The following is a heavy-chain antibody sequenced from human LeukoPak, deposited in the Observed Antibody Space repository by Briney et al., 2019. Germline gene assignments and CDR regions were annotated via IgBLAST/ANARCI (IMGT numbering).Heavy chain of an antibody. Sequence: PSETLSLTCTVSGGSISGDYWSWIRQPPGKGLEWIGEINHSGSSKYNPSLKSRVTISIDTSKNQLSLKLSSVTAADTALYFCARTHFDSLGWFDPWGQGIQVIVSS. CDR1: GGSISGDY. V-gene: IGHV4-34*01. J-gene: IGHJ5*02. D-gene: IGHD3-9*01. CDR2: INHSGSS. CDR3: ARTHFDSLGWFDP.